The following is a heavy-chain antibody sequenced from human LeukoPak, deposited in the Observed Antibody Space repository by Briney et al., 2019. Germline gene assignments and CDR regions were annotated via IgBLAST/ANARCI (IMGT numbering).Heavy chain of an antibody. CDR1: GFTFSSYG. J-gene: IGHJ4*02. CDR3: ARVSAGDYPDY. V-gene: IGHV3-7*03. CDR2: IKEDGSEK. Sequence: PGRSLRLSCAASGFTFSSYGMRWVRQAPGKGLEWVANIKEDGSEKSYVDSVKGRFTISRDNAKNSLYLQMNSLRAEDTAVYYCARVSAGDYPDYWGQGTLVTVSS. D-gene: IGHD7-27*01.